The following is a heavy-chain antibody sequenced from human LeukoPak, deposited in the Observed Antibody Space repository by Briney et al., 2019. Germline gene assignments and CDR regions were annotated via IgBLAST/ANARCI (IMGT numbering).Heavy chain of an antibody. CDR2: ISGNSGNI. CDR1: GFTFDDYA. CDR3: AKDSTYSSGWFDY. D-gene: IGHD6-19*01. Sequence: PGRSLRLSCAASGFTFDDYAMYWVRQAPGRGLEWVSGISGNSGNIDYADSVKGRFTISRDNAKNSLYLQMNSLRAEDTALYYCAKDSTYSSGWFDYWGQGTLVTVSS. V-gene: IGHV3-9*01. J-gene: IGHJ4*02.